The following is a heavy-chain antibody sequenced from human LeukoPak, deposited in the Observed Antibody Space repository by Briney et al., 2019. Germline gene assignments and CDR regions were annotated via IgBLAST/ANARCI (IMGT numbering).Heavy chain of an antibody. Sequence: GASVKVSCKASGYTFTGYYMHWVRQAPGQGLEWMGWINPNSGGTNYAQKFQGRVTMTRDTSISTAYMELSRLRSDDTAVYYCARDGGSGYYGFDYWGQGTLVTVSS. CDR3: ARDGGSGYYGFDY. D-gene: IGHD3-22*01. CDR2: INPNSGGT. J-gene: IGHJ4*02. CDR1: GYTFTGYY. V-gene: IGHV1-2*02.